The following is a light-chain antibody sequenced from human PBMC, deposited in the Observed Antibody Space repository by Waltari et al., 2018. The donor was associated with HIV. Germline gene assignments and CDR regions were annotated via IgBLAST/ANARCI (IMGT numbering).Light chain of an antibody. CDR1: SSHAGGYNL. Sequence: QSALTQPASVSGSPGQSLTISCTGTSSHAGGYNLVSWYQQHPGKAPKLMIYEVSKRPSVVSNRFSGSKSGNTASLTISGLQAEDEADYYCCAYAGSTTYVIFGGGTKLTVL. CDR2: EVS. V-gene: IGLV2-23*02. J-gene: IGLJ2*01. CDR3: CAYAGSTTYVI.